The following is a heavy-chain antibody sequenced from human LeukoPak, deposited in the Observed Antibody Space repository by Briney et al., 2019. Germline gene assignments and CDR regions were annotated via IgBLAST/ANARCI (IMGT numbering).Heavy chain of an antibody. CDR1: GGTFSSYA. J-gene: IGHJ6*03. V-gene: IGHV1-69*05. Sequence: GSSVKVSCKASGGTFSSYAISWVRQAPGQGLEWMGGIIPIFGTANYAQKFQGRVTITTDESTSTAYMELSSLRFEDTAVYYCARNIVATIGGSNYYYYMDVWGKGTTVTVSS. CDR2: IIPIFGTA. D-gene: IGHD5-12*01. CDR3: ARNIVATIGGSNYYYYMDV.